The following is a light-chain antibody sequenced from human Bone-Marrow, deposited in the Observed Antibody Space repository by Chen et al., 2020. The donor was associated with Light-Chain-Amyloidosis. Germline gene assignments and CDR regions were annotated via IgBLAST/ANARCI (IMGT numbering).Light chain of an antibody. V-gene: IGKV3-15*01. Sequence: ELVLTQSPATLSVSPGERATLSCRASRSVSSNLAWYQQRPGQAPRLLVYGASTRATGVPARFSGSGSGTEFTLTITSLQSEDFAVYYCQQDNNWPPWTFGQGTKVEI. CDR3: QQDNNWPPWT. CDR1: RSVSSN. CDR2: GAS. J-gene: IGKJ1*01.